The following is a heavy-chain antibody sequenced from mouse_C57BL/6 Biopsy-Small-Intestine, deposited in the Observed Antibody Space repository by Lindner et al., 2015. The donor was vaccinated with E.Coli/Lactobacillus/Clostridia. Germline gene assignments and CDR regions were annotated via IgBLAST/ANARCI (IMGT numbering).Heavy chain of an antibody. D-gene: IGHD4-1*02. CDR3: ARDMAASTGKIFDL. J-gene: IGHJ3*01. Sequence: SVKVSCKASGYIFTDYYMHWLRQAPGQGLEWMGWINPNSGGTSFAQKFQGWVKLTTDTSIKTGYMELSSLKSDDTAVYYCARDMAASTGKIFDLWGQGTIVTVSS. CDR2: INPNSGGT. CDR1: GYIFTDYY. V-gene: IGHV1-26*01.